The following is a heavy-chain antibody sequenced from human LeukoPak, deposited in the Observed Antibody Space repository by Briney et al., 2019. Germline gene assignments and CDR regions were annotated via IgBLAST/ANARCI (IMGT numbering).Heavy chain of an antibody. CDR3: ARGHLGSADY. CDR1: GGSISSSSYY. CDR2: IYYSGST. D-gene: IGHD5-12*01. J-gene: IGHJ4*02. V-gene: IGHV4-39*01. Sequence: SETLSLTCTVSGGSISSSSYYWGWIRQPPGKGLEWIGSIYYSGSTYYNPSLKSRVTISVDMSKNQFSLKLSSVTAADTAVYYCARGHLGSADYWGQGTLVTVSS.